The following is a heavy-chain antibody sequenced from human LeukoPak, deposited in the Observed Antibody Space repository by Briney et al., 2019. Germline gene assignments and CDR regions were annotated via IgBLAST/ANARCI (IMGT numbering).Heavy chain of an antibody. V-gene: IGHV3-66*01. CDR3: ASDYYDSSGYP. Sequence: GGSLRLSCAASGFTVSSNYMSWVRQAPGKGLEWVSVIYSGGSTYYADSVKGRFTISRDNAKNSLYLQMNSLRAEDTAVYYCASDYYDSSGYPWGQGTLVTVSS. J-gene: IGHJ5*02. CDR2: IYSGGST. D-gene: IGHD3-22*01. CDR1: GFTVSSNY.